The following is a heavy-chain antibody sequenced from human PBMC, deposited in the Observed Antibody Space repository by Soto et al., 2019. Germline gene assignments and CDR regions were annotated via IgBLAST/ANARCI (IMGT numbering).Heavy chain of an antibody. CDR3: AKGLGYCSSTSCYGAFDI. CDR2: ISGSGGST. D-gene: IGHD2-2*03. CDR1: GFTFSSYA. V-gene: IGHV3-23*01. Sequence: GGSLRLSCAASGFTFSSYAMSWVRQAPGKGLEWVSAISGSGGSTYYADSVKGRFTISRDNSKNTLYLQMNSLRAEDTAVYYCAKGLGYCSSTSCYGAFDIWGQGTMVTVSS. J-gene: IGHJ3*02.